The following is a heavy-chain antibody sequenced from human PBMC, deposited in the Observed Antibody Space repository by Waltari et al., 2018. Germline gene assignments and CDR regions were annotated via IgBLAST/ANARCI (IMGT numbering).Heavy chain of an antibody. Sequence: QVQLQESGPGLVKPSETLSLTCTVSGGSISSYYWSWIRQPPGKGLEWIGYIYYSGSTNYNPSLKSRVTISVDTSKNQFSLKLSSVTAADTAVYYCARDLAGSYELNDAFDIWGQGTMVTVSS. V-gene: IGHV4-59*01. CDR2: IYYSGST. CDR3: ARDLAGSYELNDAFDI. J-gene: IGHJ3*02. D-gene: IGHD1-26*01. CDR1: GGSISSYY.